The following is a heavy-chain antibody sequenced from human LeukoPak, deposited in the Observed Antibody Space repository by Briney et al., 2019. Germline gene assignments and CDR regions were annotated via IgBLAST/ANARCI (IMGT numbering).Heavy chain of an antibody. CDR3: ARETYYYDSSGYYNSRSFDY. D-gene: IGHD3-22*01. Sequence: GGSLRLSCAASGFTFSDYYMSWIRQAPGKGLEWVSSISSSSSYIYYADSVKGRFTISRDNAKNSLYLQMNSLRAEDTAVYYCARETYYYDSSGYYNSRSFDYWGQGTLVTVSS. V-gene: IGHV3-11*06. J-gene: IGHJ4*02. CDR2: ISSSSSYI. CDR1: GFTFSDYY.